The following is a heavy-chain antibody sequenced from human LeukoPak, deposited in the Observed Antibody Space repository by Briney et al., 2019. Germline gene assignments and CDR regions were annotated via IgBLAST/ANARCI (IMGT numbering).Heavy chain of an antibody. Sequence: GASVKVSCKASGYTFTSYGISWVRQAPGQGLEWMGWISAYNGNTNYAQKLQGRVTMTTDTSTSTAYMELRSLRSDDTAVYYCARRPNIVVVPAAIPRLIKYGMDVWGQGTTVTVPS. CDR3: ARRPNIVVVPAAIPRLIKYGMDV. CDR1: GYTFTSYG. D-gene: IGHD2-2*01. J-gene: IGHJ6*02. V-gene: IGHV1-18*01. CDR2: ISAYNGNT.